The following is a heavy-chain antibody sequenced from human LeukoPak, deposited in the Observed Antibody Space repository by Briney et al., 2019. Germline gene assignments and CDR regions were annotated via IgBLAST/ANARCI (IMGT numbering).Heavy chain of an antibody. CDR3: ARVGNGRSWDY. D-gene: IGHD2-15*01. Sequence: GGSLRLSCAASGFTFSSFTMNWARRVPGKGLEWISYISLGNSTMFYADSVKGRFTISRDNAKNSLYLQMNSLRDDDTAVYYCARVGNGRSWDYWGQGTLVSVSS. CDR2: ISLGNSTM. V-gene: IGHV3-48*02. J-gene: IGHJ4*02. CDR1: GFTFSSFT.